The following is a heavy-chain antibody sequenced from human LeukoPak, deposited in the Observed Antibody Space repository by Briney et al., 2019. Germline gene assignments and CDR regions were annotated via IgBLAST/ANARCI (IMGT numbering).Heavy chain of an antibody. CDR1: GFTFSTYA. D-gene: IGHD3-3*01. CDR3: AKTGMYWNGYYIDYRAFDN. Sequence: GGSLRLSCAASGFTFSTYAMSWVRQAPGKGLEWVSGVGGSDGSTYYADSVKGRFTISRDNSKNTLYLQMNGLRAEDTALYYCAKTGMYWNGYYIDYRAFDNWGQGTMVTVSS. CDR2: VGGSDGST. J-gene: IGHJ3*02. V-gene: IGHV3-23*01.